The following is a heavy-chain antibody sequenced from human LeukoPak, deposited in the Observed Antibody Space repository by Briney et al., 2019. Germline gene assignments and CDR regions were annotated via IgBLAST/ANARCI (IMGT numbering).Heavy chain of an antibody. J-gene: IGHJ4*02. CDR1: GFTVSSNY. V-gene: IGHV3-23*01. Sequence: GGSLRLSCAASGFTVSSNYMSWVRQAPGKGLEWVSTISGSGGSTYYADSVKGRFTTSRDNSKNTLYLQMNSLRAEDTAIYYCAKEDSSSRGEIWGQGTLVTVSS. CDR3: AKEDSSSRGEI. D-gene: IGHD6-6*01. CDR2: ISGSGGST.